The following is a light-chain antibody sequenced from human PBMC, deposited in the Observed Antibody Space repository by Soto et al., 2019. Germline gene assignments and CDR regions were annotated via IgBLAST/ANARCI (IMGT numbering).Light chain of an antibody. J-gene: IGLJ2*01. Sequence: QSVLTQPPSVSAAPGQRVTISCSGSSSNIGGNSVSWYQQLPGTAPKLLIYDDDKRPSGIPDRFSGSKSGTSATLGISGVQSEDEAVYYCAAWDDSLRGPVFGGGTKVTVL. V-gene: IGLV1-51*01. CDR1: SSNIGGNS. CDR2: DDD. CDR3: AAWDDSLRGPV.